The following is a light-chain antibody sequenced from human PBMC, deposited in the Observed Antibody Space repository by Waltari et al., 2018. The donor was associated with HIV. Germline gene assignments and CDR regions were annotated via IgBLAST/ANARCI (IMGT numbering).Light chain of an antibody. CDR3: QQYKSYSLT. J-gene: IGKJ1*01. Sequence: DIQMTQYPSTLSASVGDRVTITCRASQSINNWLAWYQQIPGKAPKLLIYRAFNLEDGVPSRFSGSGSGAEFTLTISSLQPDDCGTYYCQQYKSYSLTFGQGTKVEIK. V-gene: IGKV1-5*03. CDR2: RAF. CDR1: QSINNW.